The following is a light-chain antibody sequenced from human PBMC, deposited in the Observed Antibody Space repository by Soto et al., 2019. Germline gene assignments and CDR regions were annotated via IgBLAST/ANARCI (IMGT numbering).Light chain of an antibody. CDR1: QTISR. Sequence: DIKMTQSPSTLSASVGDRVTITCRASQTISRLAWYQQKPGKAPKLLIFDASRLQSGVPSRFSGSGSGTEFTLTLSSLQPDDFATYYCQLYNSDSRTFGQGTMVDIK. J-gene: IGKJ1*01. CDR2: DAS. CDR3: QLYNSDSRT. V-gene: IGKV1-5*01.